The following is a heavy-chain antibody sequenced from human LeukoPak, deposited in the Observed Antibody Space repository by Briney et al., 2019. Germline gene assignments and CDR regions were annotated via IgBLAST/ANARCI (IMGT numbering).Heavy chain of an antibody. CDR3: ARLRIVVVPAAMAYGSGSYYHDAFDI. CDR1: GGTFSSYA. D-gene: IGHD2-2*01. CDR2: IIPIFGTA. Sequence: SVKVSCKASGGTFSSYAISWLRQAPGQGLEWMGRIIPIFGTANYAQKFQGRVTITTDESTSTAYMELSSLRSEDTAVYYCARLRIVVVPAAMAYGSGSYYHDAFDIWGQGTMVTVSS. V-gene: IGHV1-69*05. J-gene: IGHJ3*02.